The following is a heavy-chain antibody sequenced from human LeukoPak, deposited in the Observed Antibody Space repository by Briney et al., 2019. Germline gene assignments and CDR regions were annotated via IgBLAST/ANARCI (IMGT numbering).Heavy chain of an antibody. CDR1: GYTFTSYG. J-gene: IGHJ5*02. CDR2: ISAYNGNT. V-gene: IGHV1-18*01. D-gene: IGHD2-15*01. Sequence: GASVKVSCKASGYTFTSYGISWVRQAPGQGLEWMGWISAYNGNTNYAQKLQGRVTMTTDTSTSTAYMELRSLRSDDTAVYYCARVREGYCSGGSCPNWFDPWGQGTLVTVSS. CDR3: ARVREGYCSGGSCPNWFDP.